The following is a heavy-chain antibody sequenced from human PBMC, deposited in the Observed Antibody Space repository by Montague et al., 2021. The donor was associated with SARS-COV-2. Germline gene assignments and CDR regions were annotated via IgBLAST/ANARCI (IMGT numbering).Heavy chain of an antibody. CDR1: GDSLTSGSYF. V-gene: IGHV4-61*09. J-gene: IGHJ6*02. CDR3: ARHRPESWRIYPGLAGLVATVVHSAGGMDV. D-gene: IGHD2-8*01. Sequence: TLSLTCTVSGDSLTSGSYFWTWIRQPAGKGLEWIGHIQTSGNSNYNPSLRNRLTLSIDTSRSQFSLELRSVTADDTAIYYCARHRPESWRIYPGLAGLVATVVHSAGGMDVWGQGTTVTVSS. CDR2: IQTSGNS.